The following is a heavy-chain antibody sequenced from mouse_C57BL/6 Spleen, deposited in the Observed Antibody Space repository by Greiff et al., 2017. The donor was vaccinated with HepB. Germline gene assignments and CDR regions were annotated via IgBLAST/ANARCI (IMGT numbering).Heavy chain of an antibody. D-gene: IGHD2-1*01. Sequence: EVQLVESGEGLVKPGGSLKLSCAASGFTFSSYAMSWVRQTPEKRLEWVAYISSGGDYIYYADTVKGRFTISRDNARNTLYLQMSSLKSEDTAMYYCTRWGGNYEDYAMDYWGQGTSVTVSS. J-gene: IGHJ4*01. CDR1: GFTFSSYA. CDR2: ISSGGDYI. V-gene: IGHV5-9-1*02. CDR3: TRWGGNYEDYAMDY.